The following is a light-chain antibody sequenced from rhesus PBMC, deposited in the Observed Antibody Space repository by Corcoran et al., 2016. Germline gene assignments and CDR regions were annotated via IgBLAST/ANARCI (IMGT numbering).Light chain of an antibody. V-gene: IGKV3-10*01. Sequence: QVILTQSPATLSLSPGERATLSCRASQSVSSYLAWYQQKPGQAPRLLIYGASIRANGIPDRFSGSGSGTDFTLTISSLGPEDVGVYHCYQHSSGYSFGQGTKVEIK. CDR3: YQHSSGYS. J-gene: IGKJ2*01. CDR1: QSVSSY. CDR2: GAS.